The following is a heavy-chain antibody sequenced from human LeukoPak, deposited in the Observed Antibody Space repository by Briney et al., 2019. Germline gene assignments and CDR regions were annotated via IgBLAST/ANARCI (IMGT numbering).Heavy chain of an antibody. CDR2: INHSGGT. Sequence: PSETLSLTCAVYGGSFSGFYWSWIRQPPGKGLEWIGDINHSGGTNYIPSLKSRVTISVDTSKNQFSLKLSSVTAADTAVYYCARMTYYYDSSGYMVYAFDIWGQGTMVTVSS. CDR1: GGSFSGFY. CDR3: ARMTYYYDSSGYMVYAFDI. J-gene: IGHJ3*02. D-gene: IGHD3-22*01. V-gene: IGHV4-34*01.